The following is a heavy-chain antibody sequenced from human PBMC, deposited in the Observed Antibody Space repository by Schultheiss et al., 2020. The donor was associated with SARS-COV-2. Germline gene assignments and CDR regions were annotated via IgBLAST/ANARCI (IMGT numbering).Heavy chain of an antibody. J-gene: IGHJ6*03. Sequence: SQTLSLTCTVSGGSISSYYWSWIRQPPGKGLEWIGSIYSNGNTYYNPALQSRVTVSVDTSANQFSLRLYSVTAADAAVYFCARLNWNFPYYYYLDVWGKGTTVTVSS. CDR2: IYSNGNT. V-gene: IGHV4-59*04. CDR1: GGSISSYY. CDR3: ARLNWNFPYYYYLDV. D-gene: IGHD1-7*01.